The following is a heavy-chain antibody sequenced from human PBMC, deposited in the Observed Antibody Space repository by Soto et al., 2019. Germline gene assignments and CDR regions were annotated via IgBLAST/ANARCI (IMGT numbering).Heavy chain of an antibody. J-gene: IGHJ4*02. Sequence: SETLSLTCTVSGGSISSSYWSWIRQPPGKGLEWIGYIYYRGSTHSHPSLKSRVTISVDTSRNQFSLNLNSVTTADTAVYYCASVRYCHGGAFSSDFFFGNWGLGILVTVSS. CDR1: GGSISSSY. CDR3: ASVRYCHGGAFSSDFFFGN. CDR2: IYYRGST. V-gene: IGHV4-59*01. D-gene: IGHD3-9*01.